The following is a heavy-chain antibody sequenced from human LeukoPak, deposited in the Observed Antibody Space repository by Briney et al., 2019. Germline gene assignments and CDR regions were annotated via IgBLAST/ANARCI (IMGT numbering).Heavy chain of an antibody. D-gene: IGHD4-17*01. CDR3: ARPRRGDYRFNDAFDI. CDR1: GYSFTTYW. Sequence: GESLTISCKGSGYSFTTYWIAWVRQMPGKGLEWMGIIYPGVSNTRYSPSFEGQVTISADKSISTAYLQWSSLKASDTAMYYCARPRRGDYRFNDAFDIWGQGTMVTVSS. J-gene: IGHJ3*02. CDR2: IYPGVSNT. V-gene: IGHV5-51*01.